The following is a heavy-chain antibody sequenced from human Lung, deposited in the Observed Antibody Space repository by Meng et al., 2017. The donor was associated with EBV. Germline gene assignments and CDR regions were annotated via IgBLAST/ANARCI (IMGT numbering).Heavy chain of an antibody. D-gene: IGHD3-10*01. Sequence: QVRGGPSGAEVKKPGSSVKVSCKTSGGTFRSDAISWVRQAPGQGLEWMGGLIPLSDAPHYAQKFQGRVTITADESTSTHYLDLSGLRAEDTAVYYCASESGRGFTPDYWGQGTLVTVSS. CDR3: ASESGRGFTPDY. CDR1: GGTFRSDA. CDR2: LIPLSDAP. V-gene: IGHV1-69*01. J-gene: IGHJ4*02.